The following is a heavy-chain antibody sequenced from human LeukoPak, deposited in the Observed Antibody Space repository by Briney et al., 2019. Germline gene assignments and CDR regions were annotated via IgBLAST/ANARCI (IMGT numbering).Heavy chain of an antibody. CDR1: GFTFVDYA. CDR2: ISWNSGSI. CDR3: AKGGDSSSWSRNSYFDY. Sequence: GGSLRLSCAASGFTFVDYAMHWVRQAPGKGLEWVSGISWNSGSIGYADSVKGRFTISRDNAKNSLYLQMNSLRAEDMALYYCAKGGDSSSWSRNSYFDYWGQGTLVTVSS. J-gene: IGHJ4*02. D-gene: IGHD6-13*01. V-gene: IGHV3-9*03.